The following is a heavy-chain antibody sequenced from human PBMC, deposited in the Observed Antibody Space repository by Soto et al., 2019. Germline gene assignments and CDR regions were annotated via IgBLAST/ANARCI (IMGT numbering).Heavy chain of an antibody. J-gene: IGHJ5*02. CDR1: GASISSAGYS. Sequence: SETLSLTCTVSGASISSAGYSWSWVRQHPGKGLEWIGYITYSGDTDYNPSLRSRVSISIDTSRNQFSLKLSSVTAADTAVYYCARARCSSTSWEGRWFGPWGQGTLVTVSS. D-gene: IGHD2-2*01. V-gene: IGHV4-31*03. CDR2: ITYSGDT. CDR3: ARARCSSTSWEGRWFGP.